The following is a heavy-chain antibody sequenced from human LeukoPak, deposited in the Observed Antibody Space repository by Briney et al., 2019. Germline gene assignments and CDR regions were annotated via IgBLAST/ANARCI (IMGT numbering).Heavy chain of an antibody. Sequence: SETLSLTCTVSGGSISSYHWSWIRQPPGKGLESTGYIYSSGSTHYNPSLKSRVTISVDTSKNQFSLKLSSVTAADTAVYYCARARNYYDSSGFYYEGDAFDIWGQGTMVAVSS. J-gene: IGHJ3*02. V-gene: IGHV4-59*01. CDR2: IYSSGST. D-gene: IGHD3-22*01. CDR3: ARARNYYDSSGFYYEGDAFDI. CDR1: GGSISSYH.